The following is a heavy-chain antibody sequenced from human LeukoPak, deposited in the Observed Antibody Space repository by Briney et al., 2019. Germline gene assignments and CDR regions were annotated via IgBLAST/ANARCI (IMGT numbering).Heavy chain of an antibody. Sequence: GGSLRLSCAASGFTFSSYSMNWVRQAPGKGLEWVSSISSSSSYIYYADSVKGRFTISRDNAKNSLYLQMNSLRAEDTAVYYCARDPDGSGSYFSYYYYYMDVWGKGTTVTISS. J-gene: IGHJ6*03. D-gene: IGHD3-10*01. CDR2: ISSSSSYI. CDR1: GFTFSSYS. V-gene: IGHV3-21*01. CDR3: ARDPDGSGSYFSYYYYYMDV.